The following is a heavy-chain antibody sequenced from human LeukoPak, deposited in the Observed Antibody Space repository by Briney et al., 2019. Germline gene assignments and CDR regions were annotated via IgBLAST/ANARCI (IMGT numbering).Heavy chain of an antibody. CDR3: ARVLRSSIAARGGPHDAFDI. J-gene: IGHJ3*02. CDR2: IHYSGST. CDR1: GGSLSSSSSY. V-gene: IGHV4-39*07. Sequence: PSETLSLTCTVSGGSLSSSSSYWGWIRQPPWKGLEWIGSIHYSGSTYYNPSLKSRVTMSVDTSKNQFSLKLSSVTAADTAVYYCARVLRSSIAARGGPHDAFDIWGQGTMVTVSS. D-gene: IGHD6-6*01.